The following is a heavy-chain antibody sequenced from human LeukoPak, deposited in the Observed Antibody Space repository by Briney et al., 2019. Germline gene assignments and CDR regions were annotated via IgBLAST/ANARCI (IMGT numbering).Heavy chain of an antibody. CDR2: INLNSGGT. CDR1: GYTFTGYY. D-gene: IGHD6-19*01. V-gene: IGHV1-2*02. J-gene: IGHJ6*02. Sequence: ASVKVSCKASGYTFTGYYMHWVRQAPGQGLEWMGWINLNSGGTNYAQKFQGRVTMTRDTSISTAYMELSRLRSDDTAVYYCASSEQWLTPGGYYYGMDVWGQGTTVTVSS. CDR3: ASSEQWLTPGGYYYGMDV.